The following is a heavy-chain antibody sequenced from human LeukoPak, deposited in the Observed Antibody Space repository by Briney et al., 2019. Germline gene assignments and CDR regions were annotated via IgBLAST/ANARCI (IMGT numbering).Heavy chain of an antibody. CDR2: ISSSGSTI. CDR3: AKDVYLGAFDW. CDR1: GFTFSDYY. J-gene: IGHJ4*02. D-gene: IGHD7-27*01. V-gene: IGHV3-11*04. Sequence: GGSLRLSCAASGFTFSDYYMNWVRQAPGKGLEWVSYISSSGSTINYADSVKGRFTISRDNAKNSLYLQMNSLRVEDTAVYYCAKDVYLGAFDWWGQGTLVTVSS.